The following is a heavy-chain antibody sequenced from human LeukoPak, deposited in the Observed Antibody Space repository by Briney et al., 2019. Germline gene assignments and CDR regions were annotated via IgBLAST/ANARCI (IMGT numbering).Heavy chain of an antibody. V-gene: IGHV3-48*03. CDR3: AIQGIYSTSWYSFDY. D-gene: IGHD6-13*01. CDR2: ISSSGSTI. CDR1: GVTFSIYE. J-gene: IGHJ4*02. Sequence: GGSLRLSCAASGVTFSIYEMNWVRQAPGKGLERVSYISSSGSTIYYADSVKGRFTISRDNAKNSLFLQMSSLRAEDTAVYYCAIQGIYSTSWYSFDYWGQGTPVTVSS.